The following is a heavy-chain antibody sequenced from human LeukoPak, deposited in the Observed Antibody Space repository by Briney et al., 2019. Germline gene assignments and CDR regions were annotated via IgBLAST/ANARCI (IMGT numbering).Heavy chain of an antibody. CDR3: AAYCGGDCYSSDY. Sequence: GGSLRLSCAASGFTVSSNYMSWVRQAPGKGLEWVSVIYSGGSTYYADSVKGRFTISRHNSKNTLYLQMNSLGAEDTAVYYCAAYCGGDCYSSDYWGQGTLVTVSS. CDR2: IYSGGST. D-gene: IGHD2-21*02. J-gene: IGHJ4*02. CDR1: GFTVSSNY. V-gene: IGHV3-53*04.